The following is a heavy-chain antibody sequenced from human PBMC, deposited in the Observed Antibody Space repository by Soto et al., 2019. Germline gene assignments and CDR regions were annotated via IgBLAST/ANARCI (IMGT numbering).Heavy chain of an antibody. V-gene: IGHV4-61*01. Sequence: TSETLSLTCTVSGGSVISDSYYWSWIRQAPGKGLEWIGYIFHRGRTNYNPSLKSRVTISVDTSKNQFSLNLSSVTAADTAVYYCARLANWFDPWGQGTLVTVSS. CDR2: IFHRGRT. J-gene: IGHJ5*02. CDR3: ARLANWFDP. CDR1: GGSVISDSYY.